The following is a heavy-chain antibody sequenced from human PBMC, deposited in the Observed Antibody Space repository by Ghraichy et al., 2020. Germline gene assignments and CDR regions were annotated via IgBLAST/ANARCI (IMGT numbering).Heavy chain of an antibody. Sequence: GGSLRLSCAASGLTVSRSAMCWVRQAPGKGLEWVALMSYDGRNQYYADSVKGRFTISRDSSKNTLYLQMHSLSTEDTALYFCARDGDGYRSHYNGLDVWGQGTTVTVSS. CDR3: ARDGDGYRSHYNGLDV. J-gene: IGHJ6*02. V-gene: IGHV3-30*04. D-gene: IGHD5-24*01. CDR2: MSYDGRNQ. CDR1: GLTVSRSA.